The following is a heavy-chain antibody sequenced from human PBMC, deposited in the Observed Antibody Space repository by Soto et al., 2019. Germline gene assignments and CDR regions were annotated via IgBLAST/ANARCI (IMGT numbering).Heavy chain of an antibody. J-gene: IGHJ4*02. V-gene: IGHV4-39*01. CDR3: ARRGAVAATTYDY. Sequence: SETLSLTCTVSGGSISSSSYYWGWIRQPPGKGLEWIGTIYYSGSTYYNPSLKSRVTISVDTSKNQFSLKLSSVTAADTAVYYCARRGAVAATTYDYWGQGTLVTVSS. D-gene: IGHD2-15*01. CDR2: IYYSGST. CDR1: GGSISSSSYY.